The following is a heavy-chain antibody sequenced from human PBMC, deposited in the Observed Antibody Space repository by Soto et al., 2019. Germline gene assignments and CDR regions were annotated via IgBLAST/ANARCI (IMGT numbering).Heavy chain of an antibody. V-gene: IGHV4-59*08. J-gene: IGHJ4*02. CDR1: GVSISTYC. CDR2: IFHSGST. CDR3: ARLYLERRLDF. D-gene: IGHD1-1*01. Sequence: PSETLSLTCTVSGVSISTYCWSWIRQPPGKGLEWIGHIFHSGSTNYNPSLKSRVTISVDASKNQFSLKLSSVTAADTAVYYCARLYLERRLDFWGQGTLVTVSS.